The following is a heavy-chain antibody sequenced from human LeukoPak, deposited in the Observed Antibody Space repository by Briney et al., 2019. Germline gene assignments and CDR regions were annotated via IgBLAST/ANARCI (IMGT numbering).Heavy chain of an antibody. J-gene: IGHJ4*02. CDR1: GYTFTSYD. V-gene: IGHV1-8*01. Sequence: ASVKLSCKASGYTFTSYDINWVRQATGQGLEWMGWMNPNSGNTGYAQKFQGRVTMTRNTSISTAYMELSSLRSEDTAVYYCARVESDSSGYYYLNYWGQGTLVTVSS. D-gene: IGHD3-22*01. CDR2: MNPNSGNT. CDR3: ARVESDSSGYYYLNY.